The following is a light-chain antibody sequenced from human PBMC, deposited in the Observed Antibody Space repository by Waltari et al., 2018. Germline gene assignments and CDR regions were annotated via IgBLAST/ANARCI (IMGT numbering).Light chain of an antibody. CDR2: DAS. J-gene: IGKJ3*01. Sequence: DIQLTQSPSSLSASVGDRVTITSLASQDITNYLNWYQQKPGKAPKLLIHDASNLETWVPSRFSGSQSGTVFTFSVSSLQPEDVATYYCQRYDNLPIFAFGPGTKVDIK. V-gene: IGKV1-33*01. CDR3: QRYDNLPIFA. CDR1: QDITNY.